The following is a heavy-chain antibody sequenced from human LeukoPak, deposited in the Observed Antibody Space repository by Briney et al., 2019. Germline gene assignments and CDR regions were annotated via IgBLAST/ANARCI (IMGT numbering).Heavy chain of an antibody. Sequence: SLRLSYAASEFSAISNYMSWVRQAAGKVLEMVSVIYSGGSTYYADSVKGRFTISRDNSKNTLYLQMNSLRAEDTAVYYCARSIVGAIHDAFDIWGQGTMVTVSS. V-gene: IGHV3-53*01. D-gene: IGHD1-26*01. CDR1: EFSAISNY. CDR3: ARSIVGAIHDAFDI. J-gene: IGHJ3*02. CDR2: IYSGGST.